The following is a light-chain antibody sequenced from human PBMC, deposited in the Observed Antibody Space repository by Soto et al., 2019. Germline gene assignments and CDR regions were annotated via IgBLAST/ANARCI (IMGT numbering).Light chain of an antibody. CDR2: GAS. J-gene: IGKJ4*01. CDR3: QQYDIGSA. Sequence: EIVMTQSPATLSVSPGERATLSCRASQSVSTNLAWYQQTRGQAPRLLIYGASTRATGIPARFSGSWSGTEFTLTISSLQSEDFAVYYCQQYDIGSAFGGGTKVDIK. CDR1: QSVSTN. V-gene: IGKV3-15*01.